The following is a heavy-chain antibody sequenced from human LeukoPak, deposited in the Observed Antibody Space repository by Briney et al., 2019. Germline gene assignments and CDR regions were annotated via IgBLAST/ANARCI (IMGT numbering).Heavy chain of an antibody. CDR3: ARPYSSGWFGSFNY. D-gene: IGHD6-19*01. CDR2: IYYSGST. V-gene: IGHV4-59*08. CDR1: GGSMSTYY. J-gene: IGHJ4*02. Sequence: PSETLSLTCSVSGGSMSTYYWSWIRQPPGKGLERLAYIYYSGSTNYNPSLRSRVTISVDTSKNQFSLNLSSVTAADTAVYYCARPYSSGWFGSFNYWGQGTLVTVSS.